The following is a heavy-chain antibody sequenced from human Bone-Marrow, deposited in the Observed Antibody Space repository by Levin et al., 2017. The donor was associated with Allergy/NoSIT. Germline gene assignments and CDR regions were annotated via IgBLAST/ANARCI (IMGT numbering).Heavy chain of an antibody. CDR3: ARRGAMEDAFDI. J-gene: IGHJ3*02. D-gene: IGHD1-1*01. V-gene: IGHV3-21*01. CDR2: ISSSSSYM. Sequence: ASVKVSCAASEFTFSSYRMNWVRQAPGRGLEWVSSISSSSSYMFYADSVKGRFTISRDNAKNSLYLQMNSLRAEYTAVYYCARRGAMEDAFDIWGQGTLVAVSS. CDR1: EFTFSSYR.